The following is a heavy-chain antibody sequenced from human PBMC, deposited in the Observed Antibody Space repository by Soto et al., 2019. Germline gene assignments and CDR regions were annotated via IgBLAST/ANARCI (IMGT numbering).Heavy chain of an antibody. Sequence: QVQLVQSGAEVKKPGSSVKVSCKASGGTFSSYTISWVRQAPGQGLEWMGGIIPSLGIANYAQKFQGGVTINADKSTRTAYMALSSLRSEDTAVYYCATSLVGYTDGPGGNYGLDVWGQGTTVTVSS. CDR3: ATSLVGYTDGPGGNYGLDV. J-gene: IGHJ6*02. CDR1: GGTFSSYT. V-gene: IGHV1-69*02. D-gene: IGHD5-18*01. CDR2: IIPSLGIA.